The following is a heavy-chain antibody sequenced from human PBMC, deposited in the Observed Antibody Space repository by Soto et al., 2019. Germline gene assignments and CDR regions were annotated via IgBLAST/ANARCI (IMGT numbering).Heavy chain of an antibody. V-gene: IGHV3-30*18. CDR1: GFTFSSYG. D-gene: IGHD6-13*01. Sequence: PGGSLRLSCAASGFTFSSYGMHWVRQAPGKGLEWVAVISYDGSNKYYADSVKGRFTISRDNSKNTLYLQMNSLRAEDTAVYYCAKDFGYSSSWAPYYYYYYGMDVWGQGTTVTVSS. J-gene: IGHJ6*02. CDR3: AKDFGYSSSWAPYYYYYYGMDV. CDR2: ISYDGSNK.